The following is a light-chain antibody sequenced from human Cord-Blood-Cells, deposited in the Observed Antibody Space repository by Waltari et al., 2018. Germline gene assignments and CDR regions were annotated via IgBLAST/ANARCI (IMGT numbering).Light chain of an antibody. V-gene: IGLV5-45*02. J-gene: IGLJ3*02. CDR1: SGINVGTSR. CDR2: YKSDSDK. CDR3: MIWHSSAWV. Sequence: QAVLTQPSSLSAPPGASASLTCTLRSGINVGTSRIYWYPQKPGSPPQYLLRYKSDSDKQQGSGVPCRFSGSKDASANAGILLIAGLQAEDEADYYCMIWHSSAWVFGGGTKLTVL.